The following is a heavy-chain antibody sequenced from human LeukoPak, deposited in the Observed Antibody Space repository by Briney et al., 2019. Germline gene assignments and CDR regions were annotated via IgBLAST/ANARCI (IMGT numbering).Heavy chain of an antibody. J-gene: IGHJ4*02. CDR1: GYTFTSYD. V-gene: IGHV1-8*01. CDR3: ARDSSGYWYYFDY. D-gene: IGHD3-22*01. Sequence: ASVKVSCKASGYTFTSYDINWVRQATGQGLEWMGWMSPNSGNTGYAQKFQGRVTMTRDTSTSTVYMELSSLRSEDTTVYYCARDSSGYWYYFDYWGQGTLVTVSS. CDR2: MSPNSGNT.